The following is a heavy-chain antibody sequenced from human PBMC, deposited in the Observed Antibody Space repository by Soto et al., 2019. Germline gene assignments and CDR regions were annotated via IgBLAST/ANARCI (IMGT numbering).Heavy chain of an antibody. J-gene: IGHJ6*02. V-gene: IGHV3-30-3*01. CDR2: ISYDGSNK. CDR3: ARDRPTRITIFGVPTGYGMDV. Sequence: GGSLRLSCAASGFTFSSYAMHWVCQAPGKGLEWVAVISYDGSNKYYADSVKGRFTISRDNSKNTLYLQMNSLRAEDTAVYYCARDRPTRITIFGVPTGYGMDVWGQGTTVTVSS. D-gene: IGHD3-3*01. CDR1: GFTFSSYA.